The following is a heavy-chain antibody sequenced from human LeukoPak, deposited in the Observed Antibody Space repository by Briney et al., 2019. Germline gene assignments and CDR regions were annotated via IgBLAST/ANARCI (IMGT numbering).Heavy chain of an antibody. CDR3: AKDPQDYGDSEAFDI. CDR2: ISGSGGST. J-gene: IGHJ3*02. D-gene: IGHD4-17*01. Sequence: PGGSLRLSCAASGFTFSSYPMSWVRQAPGKGLEWVSAISGSGGSTYYADSVKGRFTISRDNSKNTLYLQMNSLRAEDTAVYYCAKDPQDYGDSEAFDIWGQGTMVTVSS. V-gene: IGHV3-23*01. CDR1: GFTFSSYP.